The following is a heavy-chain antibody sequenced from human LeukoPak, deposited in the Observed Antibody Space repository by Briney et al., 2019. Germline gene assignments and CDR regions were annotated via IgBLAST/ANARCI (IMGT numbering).Heavy chain of an antibody. CDR3: VGIRYFDWSSSEF. D-gene: IGHD3-9*01. CDR1: GFAFSSYA. CDR2: TSFDENVK. J-gene: IGHJ4*02. Sequence: GGSPRLSCAASGFAFSSYAMHWVRQAPGKGLEWVAITSFDENVKYYAASVKGRFTISRDNSRNTLYLQMNSLRAADTAVYYCVGIRYFDWSSSEFWGQGTLVTVSS. V-gene: IGHV3-30*04.